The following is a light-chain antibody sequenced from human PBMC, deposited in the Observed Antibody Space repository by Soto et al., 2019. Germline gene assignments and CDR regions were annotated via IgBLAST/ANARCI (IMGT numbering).Light chain of an antibody. Sequence: EIVLTQSPGTLSLSPGERATLSCRASQSLSSKNLAWYQQKPGQAPRLLIYGASIRATGIPDRFSGSGSETDFTLTISRLEPEDFALYYCQQYGSSAPITFGQGTRLEIK. CDR3: QQYGSSAPIT. CDR2: GAS. V-gene: IGKV3-20*01. J-gene: IGKJ5*01. CDR1: QSLSSKN.